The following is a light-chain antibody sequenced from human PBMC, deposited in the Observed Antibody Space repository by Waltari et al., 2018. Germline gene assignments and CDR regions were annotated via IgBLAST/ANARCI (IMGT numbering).Light chain of an antibody. J-gene: IGLJ3*02. CDR3: CSYAGSRVLV. CDR2: EVI. Sequence: QSALTQPATVSGTLGQSIAISCTGTSNDVGTYNLVSWYQQYPGKAPKRIIYEVIKRPSGSSFRSSGSESGNTAYLSIYGVQAEDEADYYCCSYAGSRVLVFGGGTKPTVV. V-gene: IGLV2-23*02. CDR1: SNDVGTYNL.